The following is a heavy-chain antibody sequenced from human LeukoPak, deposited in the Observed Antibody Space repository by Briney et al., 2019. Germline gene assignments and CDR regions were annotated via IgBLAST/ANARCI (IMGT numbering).Heavy chain of an antibody. Sequence: GGSLRLSCGASAFIFENYAVSWVRQAPGKGLEWVSTISPTGSHTFYSDSVKGRYDISRDNSKNTLYLQTNSLRAEDTAVYYCARDRPGDGFNSDWGQGTLVTVSS. CDR2: ISPTGSHT. V-gene: IGHV3-23*01. CDR1: AFIFENYA. J-gene: IGHJ4*02. D-gene: IGHD5-24*01. CDR3: ARDRPGDGFNSD.